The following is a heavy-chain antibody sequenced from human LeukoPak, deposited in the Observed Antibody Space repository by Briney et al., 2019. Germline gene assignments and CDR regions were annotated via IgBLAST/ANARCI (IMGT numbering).Heavy chain of an antibody. CDR1: GYTFTAYG. CDR2: ISAYNGNT. J-gene: IGHJ4*02. V-gene: IGHV1-18*01. Sequence: ASVKVSCKVSGYTFTAYGITWVRQAPGQGLEWMGWISAYNGNTNYAQKLQGRVTMTTDTSTSTAYMELRSLRSDDTAVYYCARRRPDSVRGAWGPLVYWGQGTLVTVSS. CDR3: ARRRPDSVRGAWGPLVY. D-gene: IGHD3-10*01.